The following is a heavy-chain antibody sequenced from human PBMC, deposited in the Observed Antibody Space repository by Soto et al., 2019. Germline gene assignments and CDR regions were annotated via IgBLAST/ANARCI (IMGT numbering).Heavy chain of an antibody. J-gene: IGHJ4*02. Sequence: QVHLVQSGAEVKMPGASVKVSCKASGFTFTSYAFTWVRQAPGQGLEWMGWIRAYNGNTNYARNFRGRVTMTTDSSTITVYMELGSLTCLYKAGYFCASDCTGWPPDGVDSWGQGTLVSVSA. V-gene: IGHV1-18*01. CDR1: GFTFTSYA. CDR2: IRAYNGNT. CDR3: ASDCTGWPPDGVDS. D-gene: IGHD2-8*01.